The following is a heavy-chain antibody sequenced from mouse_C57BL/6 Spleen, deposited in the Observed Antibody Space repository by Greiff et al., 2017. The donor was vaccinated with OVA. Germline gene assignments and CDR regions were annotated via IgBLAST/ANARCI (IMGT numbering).Heavy chain of an antibody. CDR1: GYTFTSYW. J-gene: IGHJ2*01. Sequence: QVQLQQPGAELVKPGASVKMSCKASGYTFTSYWITWVKQRPGQGLEWIGDIYPGSGSTNYNEKFKSKATLTVDKSSSTAYMQLSSLTSEDSAVYYCARVAITTVVSHFDYWGQGTTLTVSS. CDR3: ARVAITTVVSHFDY. D-gene: IGHD1-1*01. V-gene: IGHV1-55*01. CDR2: IYPGSGST.